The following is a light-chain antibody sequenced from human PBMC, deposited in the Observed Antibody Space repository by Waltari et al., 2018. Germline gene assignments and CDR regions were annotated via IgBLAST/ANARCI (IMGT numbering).Light chain of an antibody. CDR1: QCLLHTNGYNY. Sequence: DIVMTQSPLSLPVTPGEPASISCRSSQCLLHTNGYNYLDWYLQKPGQSPQLLIYLGSNRASGVPARFSGSGSGTDFTLKISRVEAEDVGVYYCMQALHTPRFTFGPGTKVDIK. J-gene: IGKJ3*01. CDR2: LGS. CDR3: MQALHTPRFT. V-gene: IGKV2-28*01.